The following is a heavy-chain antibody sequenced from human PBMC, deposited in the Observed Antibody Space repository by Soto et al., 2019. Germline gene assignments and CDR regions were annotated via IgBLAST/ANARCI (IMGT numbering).Heavy chain of an antibody. CDR3: ARVYCISTSCHWWTYGMDV. D-gene: IGHD2-2*01. J-gene: IGHJ6*02. Sequence: ASVKVSCKASGYTFTSYDINWVRQATGQGLEWMGWMNPNSGNTGYAQKFQGRVTMTRNTPISTAYMELSSLRSEDTAVYYCARVYCISTSCHWWTYGMDVWGQGTTVTVSS. V-gene: IGHV1-8*01. CDR2: MNPNSGNT. CDR1: GYTFTSYD.